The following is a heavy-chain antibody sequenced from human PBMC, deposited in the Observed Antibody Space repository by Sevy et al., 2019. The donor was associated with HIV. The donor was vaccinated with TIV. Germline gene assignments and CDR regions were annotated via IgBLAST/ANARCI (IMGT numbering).Heavy chain of an antibody. V-gene: IGHV3-11*01. CDR2: ISSSGSTI. D-gene: IGHD3-9*01. J-gene: IGHJ4*02. CDR1: GFTFSDYY. Sequence: GGSLRLSCAASGFTFSDYYMSWIRQAPGKGLEWVSYISSSGSTIYYADSVKGRFTISRDNAKNSLYLQMNSLRAEDTAVYYCARTSITICYYYFDYWGQGTLVTVSS. CDR3: ARTSITICYYYFDY.